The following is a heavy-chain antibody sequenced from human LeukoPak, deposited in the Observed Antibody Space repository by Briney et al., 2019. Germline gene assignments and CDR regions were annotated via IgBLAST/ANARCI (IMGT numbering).Heavy chain of an antibody. CDR3: AIVRQTNTRITIFGVAWGSYMDV. CDR1: GGSFSGYY. J-gene: IGHJ6*03. V-gene: IGHV4-34*01. D-gene: IGHD3-3*01. CDR2: INHSGST. Sequence: WETLSLTCAVYGGSFSGYYWSWIRQPPGKGLEWIGEINHSGSTNYNPSLKSRVTISVDTSKNQFSLKLSSVTAADTAVYYCAIVRQTNTRITIFGVAWGSYMDVWGKGTTVTVSS.